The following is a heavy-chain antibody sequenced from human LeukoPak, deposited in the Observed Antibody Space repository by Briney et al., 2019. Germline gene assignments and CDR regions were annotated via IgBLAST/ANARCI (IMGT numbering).Heavy chain of an antibody. Sequence: ASVKVSCKASGYTFTSYGISWVRQAPGQGLEWMGWISAYNGNTNYAQKLQGRVTMTTDTSTSTAYMELRSLRSDDTAVYYCARDLRGYYDFWSGYLSGGRWDYYYYMDVWGKGTTVTVSS. D-gene: IGHD3-3*01. CDR3: ARDLRGYYDFWSGYLSGGRWDYYYYMDV. V-gene: IGHV1-18*01. CDR2: ISAYNGNT. CDR1: GYTFTSYG. J-gene: IGHJ6*03.